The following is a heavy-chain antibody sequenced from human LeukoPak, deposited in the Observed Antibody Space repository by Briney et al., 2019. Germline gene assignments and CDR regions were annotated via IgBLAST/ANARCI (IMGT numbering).Heavy chain of an antibody. J-gene: IGHJ4*02. CDR2: IYYSGST. D-gene: IGHD5-24*01. V-gene: IGHV4-39*01. Sequence: SETLSLTCTVSGGSISSSSYYWGWIRQPPGKGLEWIGSIYYSGSTYYNPSLKSRVTISVDTSKNQFSLKLSSVTAADTAVYYCARHPSGRGRDGYNYPFDYWGQGTLVTVSS. CDR1: GGSISSSSYY. CDR3: ARHPSGRGRDGYNYPFDY.